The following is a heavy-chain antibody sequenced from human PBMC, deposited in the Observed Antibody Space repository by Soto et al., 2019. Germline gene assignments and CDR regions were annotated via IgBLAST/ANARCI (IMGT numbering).Heavy chain of an antibody. V-gene: IGHV3-11*01. CDR1: GFTFSDYY. Sequence: KPGGSLRLSCAASGFTFSDYYMGWIRQAPGRGLEWLSYISIASSTIYYADSVKGRFSISRDNAKNSLYLQLSSLRAEDTAVYFCARERARVFDSWGQGTLVTVSS. CDR2: ISIASSTI. CDR3: ARERARVFDS. J-gene: IGHJ4*02.